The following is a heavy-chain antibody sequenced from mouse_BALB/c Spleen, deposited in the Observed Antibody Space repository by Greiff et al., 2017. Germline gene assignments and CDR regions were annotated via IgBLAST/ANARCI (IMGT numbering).Heavy chain of an antibody. V-gene: IGHV5-6*01. J-gene: IGHJ4*01. CDR1: GFTFSSYG. Sequence: EVQVVESGGDLVKPGGSLKLSCAASGFTFSSYGMSWVRQTPDKRLEWVATISSGGSYTYYPDSVKGRFTISRDNAKNTLYLQMSSLKSEDTAMYYCARQGYAMDYWGQGTSVTVSS. CDR3: ARQGYAMDY. CDR2: ISSGGSYT.